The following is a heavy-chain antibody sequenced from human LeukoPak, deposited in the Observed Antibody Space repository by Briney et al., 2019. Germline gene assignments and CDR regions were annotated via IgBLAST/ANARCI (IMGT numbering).Heavy chain of an antibody. D-gene: IGHD1-14*01. J-gene: IGHJ4*02. V-gene: IGHV3-21*01. CDR2: ISSSSSYI. CDR3: ARDRNTVFDY. CDR1: GFTFSQYW. Sequence: PGGSLRLSCAASGFTFSQYWMSWVRQAPGKGLEWVSSISSSSSYIYYADSVKGRFTISRDNAKNSLYLQMNSLRAEDTAVYYCARDRNTVFDYWGQGTLVTVSS.